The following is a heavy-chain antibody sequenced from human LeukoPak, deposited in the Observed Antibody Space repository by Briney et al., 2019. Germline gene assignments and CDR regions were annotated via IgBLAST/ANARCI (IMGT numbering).Heavy chain of an antibody. D-gene: IGHD3-3*01. V-gene: IGHV1-69*13. J-gene: IGHJ5*02. CDR1: GATFRSYA. CDR3: ATLAPYYDFWSGYYSNWFDP. CDR2: IIPIFGTA. Sequence: SVKVSCKASGATFRSYAISWVRQAPGQGLEWMGGIIPIFGTANYAQKFQGRVTITADESTSTAYLELSSLSSEDTAVYYCATLAPYYDFWSGYYSNWFDPWGQGTLVTVSS.